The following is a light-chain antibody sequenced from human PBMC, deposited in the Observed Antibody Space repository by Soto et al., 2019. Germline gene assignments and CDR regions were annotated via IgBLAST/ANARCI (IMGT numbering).Light chain of an antibody. Sequence: EIVMTQSPATLSVSPGERATLSCRTSQSVSSTLAWYQQRPGQAPRLLMYGASTRAIGMPARFNGSGSGTEFTLTISTLQSEDFAVYYCQQYNNWPFTFGGGTKVEIK. CDR1: QSVSST. CDR2: GAS. J-gene: IGKJ4*01. V-gene: IGKV3-15*01. CDR3: QQYNNWPFT.